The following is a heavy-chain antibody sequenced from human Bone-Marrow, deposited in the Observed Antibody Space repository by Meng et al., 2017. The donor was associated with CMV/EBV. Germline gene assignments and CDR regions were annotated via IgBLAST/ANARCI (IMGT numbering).Heavy chain of an antibody. J-gene: IGHJ4*02. D-gene: IGHD2-8*01. CDR3: ARDFSRMDV. CDR2: ISYDGSNK. CDR1: GFTFSSYA. V-gene: IGHV3-30-3*01. Sequence: GESLKISCAASGFTFSSYAMHWVRQAPGKGLEWVAVISYDGSNKYYADSVKGRFTISRDNSKNTLYLQMNSLRAEDTAVYYCARDFSRMDVWGQGTLVTVSS.